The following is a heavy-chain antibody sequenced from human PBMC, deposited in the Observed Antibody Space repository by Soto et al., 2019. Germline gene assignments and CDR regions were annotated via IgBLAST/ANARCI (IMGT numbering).Heavy chain of an antibody. J-gene: IGHJ4*02. CDR1: GFTFSSYG. V-gene: IGHV3-33*01. D-gene: IGHD6-13*01. Sequence: QVQLVESGGGVVQPGRSLRLSYAASGFTFSSYGMHWVRQAPGKGLEWVAVIWYDGSNKYYADSVKGRFTISRDNSKNTLYLQMNSLSAEDTAVYYCARWGIAAGDYWGQGTLVTVSS. CDR2: IWYDGSNK. CDR3: ARWGIAAGDY.